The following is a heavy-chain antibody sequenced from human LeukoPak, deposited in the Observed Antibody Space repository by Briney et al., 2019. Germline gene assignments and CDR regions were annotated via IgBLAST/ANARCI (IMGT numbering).Heavy chain of an antibody. J-gene: IGHJ1*01. CDR1: GFTFSSDN. D-gene: IGHD3-16*01. CDR3: AKDDDWGRYKH. V-gene: IGHV3-23*01. Sequence: GGSLRLSCAASGFTFSSDNMNWVRQAPGKGLEWVSGISPSGGITYYTDSVKGRFTISRDNSKNTQSLQMNSLRAEDTAVYYCAKDDDWGRYKHWGQGTLVTVSS. CDR2: ISPSGGIT.